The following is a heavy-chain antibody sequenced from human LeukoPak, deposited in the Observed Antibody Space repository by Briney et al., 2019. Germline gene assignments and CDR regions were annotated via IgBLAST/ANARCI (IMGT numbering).Heavy chain of an antibody. Sequence: SETLSLTCTVSGGSISSSSYYWGWIRQPPGKGLEWIGSIYYSGSTYYDPSLKSRVTISVDTSKNQFSLKLSSVTAADTAVYYCARDTPGIAVALPYWGQGTLVTVSS. J-gene: IGHJ4*02. CDR2: IYYSGST. V-gene: IGHV4-39*07. CDR3: ARDTPGIAVALPY. D-gene: IGHD6-19*01. CDR1: GGSISSSSYY.